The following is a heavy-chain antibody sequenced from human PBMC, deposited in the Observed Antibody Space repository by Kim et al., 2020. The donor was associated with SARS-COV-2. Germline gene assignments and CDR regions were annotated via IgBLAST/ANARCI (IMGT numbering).Heavy chain of an antibody. CDR3: ARALGYSSGHNDY. CDR2: ISSDARGT. J-gene: IGHJ4*02. V-gene: IGHV3-74*01. Sequence: GGSLRLSCAASGFTFSDYLMHWVRQPPGKGLVWVSRISSDARGTHYADSVKGRFTISRDNAKSTLYLQMNSLRAEDTAVYYCARALGYSSGHNDYWGQGTLVTVSS. CDR1: GFTFSDYL. D-gene: IGHD6-19*01.